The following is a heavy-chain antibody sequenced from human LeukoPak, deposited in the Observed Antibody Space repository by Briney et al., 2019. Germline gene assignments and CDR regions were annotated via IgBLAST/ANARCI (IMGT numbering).Heavy chain of an antibody. J-gene: IGHJ6*02. Sequence: PPETLCLSSAPSGGSFSGYYAVCICQPPGQGLEWIGSIYFSGSTYYNPSLKSRVTISVDTSKSQFFLKLTSVTAADTAVYYCASLYYYYGMDVWGQGTTVTVSS. CDR2: IYFSGST. CDR1: GGSFSGYY. CDR3: ASLYYYYGMDV. V-gene: IGHV4-39*01.